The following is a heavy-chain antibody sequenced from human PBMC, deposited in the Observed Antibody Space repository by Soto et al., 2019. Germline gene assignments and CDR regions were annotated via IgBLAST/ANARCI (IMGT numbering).Heavy chain of an antibody. CDR3: ATLGEDYYYYMDV. CDR1: GGTFSSYT. J-gene: IGHJ6*03. CDR2: IIPILGIA. V-gene: IGHV1-69*02. Sequence: QVQLVQSGAEVKKPGSSVKVSCKASGGTFSSYTISWVRQAPGQGLEWMGRIIPILGIASYAQKFQGRVTITGDKSTSTAYMELSSLRSEDTAVYYCATLGEDYYYYMDVWGKGTAVTVSS.